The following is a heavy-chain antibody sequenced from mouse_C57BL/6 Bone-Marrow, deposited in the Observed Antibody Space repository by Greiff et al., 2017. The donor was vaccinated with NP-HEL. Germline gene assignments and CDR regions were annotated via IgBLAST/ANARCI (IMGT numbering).Heavy chain of an antibody. Sequence: EVQLQQSGPVLVKPGASVKMSCKASGYTFTDYYMNWVKQSHGKSLEWIGVINPYNGGTSYNQKFKGKATLTVDKSSSTAYMELNSLTSEDSAVDYCARSVLRFFPLVDYWGKGTTLTVSS. V-gene: IGHV1-19*01. CDR2: INPYNGGT. D-gene: IGHD1-2*01. CDR3: ARSVLRFFPLVDY. J-gene: IGHJ2*01. CDR1: GYTFTDYY.